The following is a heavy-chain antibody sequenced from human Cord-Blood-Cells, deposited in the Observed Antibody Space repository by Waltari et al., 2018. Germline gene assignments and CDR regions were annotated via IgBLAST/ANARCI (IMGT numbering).Heavy chain of an antibody. Sequence: QVQLQQWGAGLLKPSETLSLTCAGYGGSFSGYYWSWFRQPPGKGLEWIGEINHSGSTNYNPSLKSRVTISVDTSKNQFSLKLSSVTAADTAVYYCARFRGSGSYWYFDLWGRGTLVTVSS. D-gene: IGHD3-10*01. J-gene: IGHJ2*01. V-gene: IGHV4-34*01. CDR2: INHSGST. CDR1: GGSFSGYY. CDR3: ARFRGSGSYWYFDL.